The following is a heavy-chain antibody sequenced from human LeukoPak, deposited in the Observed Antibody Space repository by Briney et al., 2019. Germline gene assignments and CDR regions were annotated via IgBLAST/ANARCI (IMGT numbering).Heavy chain of an antibody. Sequence: SETLSLTCTVSGGSISSGTYYWGWIRQPPGKGLGWIGSIYYSGSTYYNPSLKSRVTISVDTSKNQFSLKLSSVTAADTAVYYCARIGATTQSSSWYGYGFWGQGTLVTVSS. CDR1: GGSISSGTYY. D-gene: IGHD6-13*01. CDR3: ARIGATTQSSSWYGYGF. V-gene: IGHV4-39*01. CDR2: IYYSGST. J-gene: IGHJ4*02.